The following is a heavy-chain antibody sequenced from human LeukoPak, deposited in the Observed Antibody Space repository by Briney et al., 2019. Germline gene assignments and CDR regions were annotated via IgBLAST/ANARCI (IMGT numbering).Heavy chain of an antibody. CDR1: GYIFTSYY. V-gene: IGHV1-2*02. CDR2: INPNSGGT. CDR3: ARGDCSSTSCDEAFDI. J-gene: IGHJ3*02. D-gene: IGHD2-2*01. Sequence: ASVKVSCKASGYIFTSYYMHWVRQAPGQGLEWMGWINPNSGGTNYAQKFQGRVTMTRDTSISTAYMELSRLRSDDTAVYYCARGDCSSTSCDEAFDIWGQGTMVTVSS.